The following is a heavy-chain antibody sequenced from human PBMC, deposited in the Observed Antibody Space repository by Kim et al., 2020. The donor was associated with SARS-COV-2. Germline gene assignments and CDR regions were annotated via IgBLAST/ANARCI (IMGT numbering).Heavy chain of an antibody. V-gene: IGHV4-34*01. D-gene: IGHD2-21*01. J-gene: IGHJ6*02. CDR3: ARGRGGDSYYYGMDV. Sequence: NPSLKKRVTISVDTSKNQFSRKLSSVTAADTAVYYCARGRGGDSYYYGMDVWGQGTTVTVSS.